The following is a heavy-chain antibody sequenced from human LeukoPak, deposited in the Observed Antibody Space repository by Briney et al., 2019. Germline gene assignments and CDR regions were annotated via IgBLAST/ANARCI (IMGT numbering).Heavy chain of an antibody. CDR2: IWYDGSNK. CDR3: ARVLSQYYYYYGMDV. V-gene: IGHV3-33*01. Sequence: PGGSLRLSCAASGFTFSSYGMHWVRQAPGKGLEWVAVIWYDGSNKHYADSVKGRFTISRDNSKNTLYLQMNSLRAEDTAVYYCARVLSQYYYYYGMDVWGQGTTVTVSS. J-gene: IGHJ6*02. D-gene: IGHD3-10*01. CDR1: GFTFSSYG.